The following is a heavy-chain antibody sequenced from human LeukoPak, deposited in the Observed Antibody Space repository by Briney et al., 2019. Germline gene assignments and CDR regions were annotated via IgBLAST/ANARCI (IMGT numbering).Heavy chain of an antibody. CDR1: GFTFSDYS. V-gene: IGHV3-48*02. J-gene: IGHJ3*02. CDR3: AREGYYGAFDI. CDR2: IGANSAI. Sequence: PGGSLRLSCAASGFTFSDYSMNWVRQATGKGLEWVSYIGANSAIYYADSVKGRFTISRDNAKNSLSMQMNSLRDDDTAVYYCAREGYYGAFDIWGQGTVVTVSS. D-gene: IGHD3-10*01.